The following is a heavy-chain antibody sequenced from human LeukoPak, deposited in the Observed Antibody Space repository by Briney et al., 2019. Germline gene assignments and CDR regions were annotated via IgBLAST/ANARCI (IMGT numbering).Heavy chain of an antibody. J-gene: IGHJ4*02. Sequence: ASVKVSCKASGYTFTGYYMHWVRQAPGQGLEWMGWINPNSGGTNYAQKFQGTVTMTRDTSISTAYMELSRLRSDDTAVYYCARAIVGASYYFDYWGQGTLVTVSS. D-gene: IGHD1-26*01. CDR2: INPNSGGT. CDR3: ARAIVGASYYFDY. CDR1: GYTFTGYY. V-gene: IGHV1-2*02.